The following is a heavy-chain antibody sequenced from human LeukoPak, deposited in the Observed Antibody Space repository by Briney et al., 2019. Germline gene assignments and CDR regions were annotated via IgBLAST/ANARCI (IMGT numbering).Heavy chain of an antibody. CDR1: GGPFSGYY. D-gene: IGHD3-3*01. CDR2: IYYSGST. CDR3: ARFGGADYDFWSGYYAYYYYGMDV. V-gene: IGHV4-59*08. J-gene: IGHJ6*02. Sequence: SETLSLTCAVYGGPFSGYYWSWIRQPPGKGLEWIGYIYYSGSTNYNPSLKSRVTISVDTSKNQFSLKLSSVTAADTAVYYCARFGGADYDFWSGYYAYYYYGMDVWGQGTTVTVSS.